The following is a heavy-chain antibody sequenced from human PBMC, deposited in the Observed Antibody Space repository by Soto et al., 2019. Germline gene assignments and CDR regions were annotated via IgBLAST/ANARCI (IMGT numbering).Heavy chain of an antibody. J-gene: IGHJ4*02. V-gene: IGHV4-31*03. Sequence: PSATLSLTCTVSGGSISSGGYYWSWIRQHPGKGLEWIGYIYYSGSTYYNPSLKSRVTISVDTSKNQFSLKLSSVTAADTAVYYCARGVVVAAVVDYWGQGTLVTVSS. D-gene: IGHD2-15*01. CDR1: GGSISSGGYY. CDR2: IYYSGST. CDR3: ARGVVVAAVVDY.